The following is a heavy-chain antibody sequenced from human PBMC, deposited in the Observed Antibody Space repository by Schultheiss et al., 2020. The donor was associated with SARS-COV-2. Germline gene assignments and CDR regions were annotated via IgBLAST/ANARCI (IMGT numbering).Heavy chain of an antibody. CDR3: TTLVVVTARGIDY. CDR2: IKSKTDGGTT. V-gene: IGHV3-15*01. Sequence: GGSLRLSCAASGFTFSSYWMSWVRQAPGKGLEWVGRIKSKTDGGTTDYAAPVKGRFTISRDDSKSIAYLQMNSLKTEDTAVYYCTTLVVVTARGIDYWGQGTLVTVSS. D-gene: IGHD2-21*02. J-gene: IGHJ4*02. CDR1: GFTFSSYW.